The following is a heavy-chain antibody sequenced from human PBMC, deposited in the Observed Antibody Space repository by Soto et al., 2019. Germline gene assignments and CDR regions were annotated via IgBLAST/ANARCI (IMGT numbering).Heavy chain of an antibody. Sequence: GESLKISCKGSGYSFTSYWIGWVRQMPGKGMEWMGIIYPGDSDTRYSPSFQGQVTISADKSISTAYLQWSSLKASDTAMYYCVRLTTVTTGLLSPVVYWGQGTLVTVSS. D-gene: IGHD4-4*01. CDR1: GYSFTSYW. V-gene: IGHV5-51*01. CDR3: VRLTTVTTGLLSPVVY. J-gene: IGHJ4*02. CDR2: IYPGDSDT.